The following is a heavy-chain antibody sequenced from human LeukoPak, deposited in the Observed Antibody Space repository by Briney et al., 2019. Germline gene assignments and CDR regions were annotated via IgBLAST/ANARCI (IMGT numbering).Heavy chain of an antibody. CDR2: ISSSSTYI. CDR3: AREGYSAYGLDY. J-gene: IGHJ4*02. Sequence: GGSLRLSCAASTFTFSSYNMNWVRQAPGKGLEWVSSISSSSTYISYADSVKGRFTISRDNAKNSLDLQMDSLRVEDTAVYYCAREGYSAYGLDYWGQGTLVTVSS. D-gene: IGHD5-12*01. CDR1: TFTFSSYN. V-gene: IGHV3-21*01.